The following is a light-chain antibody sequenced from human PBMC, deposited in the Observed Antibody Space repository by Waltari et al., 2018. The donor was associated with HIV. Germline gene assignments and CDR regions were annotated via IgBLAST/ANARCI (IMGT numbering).Light chain of an antibody. CDR1: SGDVGNYNY. V-gene: IGLV2-8*01. CDR3: SAYGGSYNRLL. J-gene: IGLJ2*01. CDR2: DVN. Sequence: QSALTQPPSASGPPGQSVTIPCPGTSGDVGNYNYVSWYQQHPGKAPKLLLFDVNDRPSGVPDRFFGSKSGNTASLTVSGLQADDEADYFCSAYGGSYNRLLFGGGTKLTVL.